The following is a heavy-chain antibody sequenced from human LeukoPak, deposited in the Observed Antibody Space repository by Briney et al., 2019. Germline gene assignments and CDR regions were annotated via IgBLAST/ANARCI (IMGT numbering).Heavy chain of an antibody. D-gene: IGHD6-13*01. CDR2: INSDGSST. CDR1: GFTFSGYS. J-gene: IGHJ4*02. Sequence: PGGSLRLSCAASGFTFSGYSMNWVRQAPGKGLVWVSRINSDGSSTSYADSVKGRFTISRDNAKNTLYLQMNSLRAEDTAVYYCARGGPYSSSPFDYWGQGTLVTVSS. CDR3: ARGGPYSSSPFDY. V-gene: IGHV3-74*01.